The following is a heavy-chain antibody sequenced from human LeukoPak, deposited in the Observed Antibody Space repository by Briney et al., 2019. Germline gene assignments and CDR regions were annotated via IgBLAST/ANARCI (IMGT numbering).Heavy chain of an antibody. D-gene: IGHD3-10*01. CDR1: GYTFTSYW. Sequence: HGESLKISCKGSGYTFTSYWIGWVRQMPGKGLEWMGIIYPGGSDTRYSPSFQGQVTISADKSVTTAYLQWNSLKASDTAMYYCARLFNYYGSGSYLSQYYFDYWGQGTLVTVSS. V-gene: IGHV5-51*01. CDR2: IYPGGSDT. J-gene: IGHJ4*02. CDR3: ARLFNYYGSGSYLSQYYFDY.